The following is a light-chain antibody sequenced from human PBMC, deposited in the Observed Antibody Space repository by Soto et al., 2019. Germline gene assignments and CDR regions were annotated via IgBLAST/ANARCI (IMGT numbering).Light chain of an antibody. CDR2: AAS. CDR1: QSISSY. J-gene: IGKJ4*01. CDR3: QHRSDWPGLT. Sequence: DIQMTQSPFSLSASVGDRFTITCRSSQSISSYLNWYQKKPGRATKLLIYAASILKSGVPTRFSGSGSGTDFTPTISSLEPEDFAVYYCQHRSDWPGLTFGGGTKVDI. V-gene: IGKV1-39*01.